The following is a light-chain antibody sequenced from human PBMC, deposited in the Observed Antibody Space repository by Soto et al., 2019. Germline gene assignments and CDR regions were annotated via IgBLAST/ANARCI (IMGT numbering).Light chain of an antibody. V-gene: IGLV2-23*02. CDR2: EVS. J-gene: IGLJ2*01. CDR3: SSYAGSNFVV. Sequence: QSALTQPASVSGSPGQSITISCIGTSSDVGSYNLVSWYQQHPGKAPKVLIYEVSERPSGVSNRFSGSKSGNTASLTISGLQAEDEADYYCSSYAGSNFVVFGGGTKLTVL. CDR1: SSDVGSYNL.